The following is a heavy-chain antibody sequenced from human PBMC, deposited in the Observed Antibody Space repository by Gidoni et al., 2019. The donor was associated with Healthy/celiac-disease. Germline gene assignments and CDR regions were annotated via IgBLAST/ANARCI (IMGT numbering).Heavy chain of an antibody. J-gene: IGHJ6*02. Sequence: GLEWMGWISAYNGNTNYARKLQGRVTMTTDTSTSTAYMELRSLRSDDTAVYYCARGGWFGELRSGGMDVWGQGTTVTVSS. D-gene: IGHD3-10*01. V-gene: IGHV1-18*01. CDR3: ARGGWFGELRSGGMDV. CDR2: ISAYNGNT.